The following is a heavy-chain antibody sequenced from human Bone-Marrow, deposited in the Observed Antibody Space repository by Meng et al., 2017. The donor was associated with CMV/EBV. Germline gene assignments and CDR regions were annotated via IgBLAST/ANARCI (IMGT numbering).Heavy chain of an antibody. CDR3: ARVEWKLLRVFDY. J-gene: IGHJ4*02. V-gene: IGHV1-2*02. CDR1: GYTFTGYY. D-gene: IGHD1-26*01. CDR2: INPNSGGT. Sequence: ASVKVSCKASGYTFTGYYMHWVRQAPGQGLEWMGWINPNSGGTNYAQKFRGRVTMTRDTSITTAYMELNGLRSDDTAVYYCARVEWKLLRVFDYWGQGPRVTGSS.